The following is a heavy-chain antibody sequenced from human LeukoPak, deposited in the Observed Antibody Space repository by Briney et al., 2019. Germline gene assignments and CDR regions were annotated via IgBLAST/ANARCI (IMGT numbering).Heavy chain of an antibody. CDR1: GYTFTGYY. V-gene: IGHV1-2*02. J-gene: IGHJ4*02. Sequence: ASVKVSCKASGYTFTGYYMHWLRQAPGQGLEWMGWINPNSGDTNSARGFQGRVTMTSDTSISTDYMELSGLTSEDTAVYYCARGYSGXDSSYFDFWGQGTLVTVSS. D-gene: IGHD5-12*01. CDR2: INPNSGDT. CDR3: ARGYSGXDSSYFDF.